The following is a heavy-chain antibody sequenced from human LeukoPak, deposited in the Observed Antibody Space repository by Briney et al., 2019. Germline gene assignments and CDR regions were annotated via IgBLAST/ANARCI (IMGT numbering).Heavy chain of an antibody. CDR3: ARGSASNFDY. Sequence: SETLSLICTVSGGSISSYYWSWIRQPPGKGLEWIGYIYYSGSTNYNPSLKSRVTISVDTSKNQFSLKLSSVTAADTAVYYCARGSASNFDYWGQRTLVTVSS. V-gene: IGHV4-59*01. CDR2: IYYSGST. CDR1: GGSISSYY. D-gene: IGHD6-13*01. J-gene: IGHJ4*02.